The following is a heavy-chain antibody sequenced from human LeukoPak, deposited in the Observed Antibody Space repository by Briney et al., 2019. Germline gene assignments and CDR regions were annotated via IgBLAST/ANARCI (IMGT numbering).Heavy chain of an antibody. Sequence: GSLRLSCAASGFTFSRYSMNWVRQAPGSGLEWVSSISDTGSYIYYADSVKGRFTISRDNAKNSLYLQMNSLRAEDTAIYYCARDLRYGSSWDYWGQGTLVTVSS. CDR1: GFTFSRYS. CDR2: ISDTGSYI. D-gene: IGHD6-13*01. J-gene: IGHJ4*02. V-gene: IGHV3-21*01. CDR3: ARDLRYGSSWDY.